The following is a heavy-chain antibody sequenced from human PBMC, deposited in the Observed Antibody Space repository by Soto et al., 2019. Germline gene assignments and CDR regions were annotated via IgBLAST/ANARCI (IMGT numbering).Heavy chain of an antibody. V-gene: IGHV1-24*01. CDR2: FDPEDGET. CDR1: GYTLTELS. Sequence: ASVKVSCKVSGYTLTELSMHWVRQAPGKGLEWMGGFDPEDGETIYAQKFQGRVTMTEDTSTDTAYMELSSLRSEDTAVYYCATDYDFWSGYFSGYGMDVWGQGTTVTVSS. CDR3: ATDYDFWSGYFSGYGMDV. J-gene: IGHJ6*02. D-gene: IGHD3-3*01.